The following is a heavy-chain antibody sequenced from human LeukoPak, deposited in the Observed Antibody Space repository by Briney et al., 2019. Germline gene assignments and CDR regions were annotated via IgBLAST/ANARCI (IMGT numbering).Heavy chain of an antibody. D-gene: IGHD3-22*01. CDR3: ARAPRRTMIVVAIPHYFDY. CDR1: GGSISSYY. J-gene: IGHJ4*02. CDR2: IYYSGST. Sequence: SETLSLTCTVSGGSISSYYWSWIRQPPGKGLEWIGYIYYSGSTNYNPSLKSRVTISVDTSKNQFSLKLSPVTAADTAVYYCARAPRRTMIVVAIPHYFDYWGQGTLVTVSS. V-gene: IGHV4-59*01.